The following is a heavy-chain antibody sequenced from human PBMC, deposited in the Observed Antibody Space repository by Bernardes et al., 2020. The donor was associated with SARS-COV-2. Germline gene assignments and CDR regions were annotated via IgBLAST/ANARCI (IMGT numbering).Heavy chain of an antibody. Sequence: GGSLRLSCAASGFTFGDYGMHWVRQAPGKGLEWVAGIWFDGSDKYYADSVKGRFTISRDNSKNTLYLQMNSLRAEDTAVYYCARDRRFLEWSPPDVWGQGTTVTVSS. CDR1: GFTFGDYG. V-gene: IGHV3-33*08. CDR3: ARDRRFLEWSPPDV. J-gene: IGHJ6*02. D-gene: IGHD3-3*01. CDR2: IWFDGSDK.